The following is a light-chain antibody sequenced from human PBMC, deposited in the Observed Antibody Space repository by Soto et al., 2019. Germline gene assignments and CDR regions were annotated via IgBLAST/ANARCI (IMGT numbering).Light chain of an antibody. CDR1: QTIDNR. CDR3: QQYKDWRT. J-gene: IGKJ1*01. V-gene: IGKV3-15*01. Sequence: IVMTQSPATLPVSPGERATLSCRASQTIDNRLAWYQQRPGQAPRLLIYGASIRATGIPARFSGSGSGTEFTLTSSGLQSEDFGVYYCQQYKDWRTFGQGTNVDIK. CDR2: GAS.